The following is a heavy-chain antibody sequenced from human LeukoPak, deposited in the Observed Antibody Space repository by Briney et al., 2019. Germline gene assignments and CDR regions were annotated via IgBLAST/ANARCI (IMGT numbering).Heavy chain of an antibody. V-gene: IGHV3-7*01. CDR3: AKPPQWLVHGYYFDY. Sequence: PGGSLRLSCVASGFTFSNYWMSWVRQAPGKGLEWVANIKQDGSEKYYVDSVKGRFTISRDNSKNTLYLQMNSLRAEDTAVYYCAKPPQWLVHGYYFDYWGQGTLVTVSS. D-gene: IGHD6-19*01. CDR2: IKQDGSEK. CDR1: GFTFSNYW. J-gene: IGHJ4*02.